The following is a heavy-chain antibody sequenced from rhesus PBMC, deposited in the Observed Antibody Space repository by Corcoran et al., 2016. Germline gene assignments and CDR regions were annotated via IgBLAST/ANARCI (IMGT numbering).Heavy chain of an antibody. Sequence: QVQLQESGPGVVKPSEPLSLTCAVSGGSIIDSYRLRRHRQPPGAGLEWIGYIYCRSTSTNYNPSLKIRVTISKDTSKNQFSLKLSSVTAADTAVYYCASYVVVVSATPVDYWGQGVLVTVSS. CDR3: ASYVVVVSATPVDY. V-gene: IGHV4S10*01. J-gene: IGHJ4*01. CDR2: IYCRSTST. CDR1: GGSIIDSYR. D-gene: IGHD2-39*02.